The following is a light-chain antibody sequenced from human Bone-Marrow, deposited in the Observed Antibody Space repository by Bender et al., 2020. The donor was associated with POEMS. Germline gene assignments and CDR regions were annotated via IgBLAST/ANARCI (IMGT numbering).Light chain of an antibody. CDR1: SSNIGNHG. V-gene: IGLV1-40*01. Sequence: QSVVTQPPSLSEAPRQRVTISCSGSSSNIGNHGVNWYQQIPGTVPKLLISSNTDRPSGVPDRFSGSRSGTSGSLAITGLQADDEADYYCQSYDNRLSGWVFGGGTKLTVL. CDR2: SNT. J-gene: IGLJ3*02. CDR3: QSYDNRLSGWV.